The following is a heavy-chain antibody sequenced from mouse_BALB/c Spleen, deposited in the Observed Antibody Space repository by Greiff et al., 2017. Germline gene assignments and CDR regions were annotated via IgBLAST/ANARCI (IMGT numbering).Heavy chain of an antibody. V-gene: IGHV1-7*01. J-gene: IGHJ3*01. D-gene: IGHD2-1*01. Sequence: QVHVKQSGAELAKPGASVKMSCKASGYTFTSYWMHWVKQRPGQGLEWIGYINPSTGYTEYNQKFKDKATLTADKSSSTAYMQLSSLTSEDSAVYYCARSYYGNYVGFAYWGQGTLVTVSA. CDR2: INPSTGYT. CDR1: GYTFTSYW. CDR3: ARSYYGNYVGFAY.